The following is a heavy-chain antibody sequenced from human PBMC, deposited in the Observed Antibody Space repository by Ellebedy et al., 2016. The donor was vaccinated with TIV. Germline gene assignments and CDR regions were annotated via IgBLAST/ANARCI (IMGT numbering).Heavy chain of an antibody. CDR1: GDSVATNSAG. CDR2: TYFMSKWYN. CDR3: DRGDWAKGWFDP. J-gene: IGHJ5*02. D-gene: IGHD2-21*02. V-gene: IGHV6-1*01. Sequence: MPSETLSLTCVISGDSVATNSAGWSWVRRSPSRGIEWLGKTYFMSKWYNDYALSVKGRIVINADTSKNAFSLQLLSVPPEDTAVYYCDRGDWAKGWFDPWGQGTLVSVSS.